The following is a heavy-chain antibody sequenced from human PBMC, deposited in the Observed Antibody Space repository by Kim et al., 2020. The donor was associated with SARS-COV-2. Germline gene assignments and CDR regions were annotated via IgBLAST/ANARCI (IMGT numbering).Heavy chain of an antibody. D-gene: IGHD6-13*01. J-gene: IGHJ6*02. CDR1: GGTFSSYA. CDR2: IIPIFGTA. CDR3: ARAPEELYSSSWYGPFLYYYYGMDV. V-gene: IGHV1-69*13. Sequence: SVKVSCKASGGTFSSYAISWVRQAPGQGLEWMGGIIPIFGTANYAQKFQGRVTITADESTSTAYMELSSLRSEDTAVYYCARAPEELYSSSWYGPFLYYYYGMDVWGQGTTVTVSS.